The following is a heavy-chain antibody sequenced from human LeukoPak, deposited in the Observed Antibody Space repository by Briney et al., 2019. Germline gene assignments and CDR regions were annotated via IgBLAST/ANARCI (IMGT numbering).Heavy chain of an antibody. D-gene: IGHD3-16*01. CDR1: SGFSTHYY. J-gene: IGHJ4*02. CDR3: KKGYYEPFDV. V-gene: IGHV4-59*01. Sequence: SETLSLTCTVSSGFSTHYYWTWIRQPPGKALEWIGCVSDTGRTTYNPSLKSRLTISVDTSKRQFSLTLTSLTAADTAVYYRKKGYYEPFDVWGQGILVTVSS. CDR2: VSDTGRT.